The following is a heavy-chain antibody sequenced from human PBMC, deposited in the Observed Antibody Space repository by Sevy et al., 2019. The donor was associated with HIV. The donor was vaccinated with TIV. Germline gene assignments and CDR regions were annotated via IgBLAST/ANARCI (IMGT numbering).Heavy chain of an antibody. CDR3: ARGPPHSSGNFYMGDR. Sequence: GGSLRLSCAASGFTFTNHWMHWVRQAPGRGLVWVSRINTDGSSTSYADSVKGRFTISRDNAKNTLFLQMNSLRVEDTAVFYCARGPPHSSGNFYMGDRWGQGALVTVSS. CDR1: GFTFTNHW. CDR2: INTDGSST. V-gene: IGHV3-74*01. J-gene: IGHJ4*02. D-gene: IGHD3-22*01.